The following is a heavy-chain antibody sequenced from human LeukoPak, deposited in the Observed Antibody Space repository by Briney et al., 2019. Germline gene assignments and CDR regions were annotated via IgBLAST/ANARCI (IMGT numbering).Heavy chain of an antibody. D-gene: IGHD3-16*02. CDR1: GFTFSSYG. V-gene: IGHV3-33*01. Sequence: PGGSLRLSCAASGFTFSSYGMHWVRQAPGKGLEWVAVIWYGGSNKYYAASVKGRFTISRDNSKNTLYLQMNSLRAEDTAVYYCARVIRKLSAPPVDYFDYWGQGTLVTVSS. CDR2: IWYGGSNK. CDR3: ARVIRKLSAPPVDYFDY. J-gene: IGHJ4*02.